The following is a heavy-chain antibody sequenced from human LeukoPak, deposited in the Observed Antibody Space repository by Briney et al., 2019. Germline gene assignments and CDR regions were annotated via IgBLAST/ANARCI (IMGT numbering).Heavy chain of an antibody. J-gene: IGHJ6*03. V-gene: IGHV3-23*01. CDR1: AFTFSNYA. D-gene: IGHD5-12*01. Sequence: GGSLRLSCAASAFTFSNYAMSWVRQAPGKGLEWVSSVSGSAGNTFYADSVKGRFTISRDNSKNTLYLQMNSLRAEDTAVYYCATRGDYMDVWGRGTTVTVSS. CDR3: ATRGDYMDV. CDR2: VSGSAGNT.